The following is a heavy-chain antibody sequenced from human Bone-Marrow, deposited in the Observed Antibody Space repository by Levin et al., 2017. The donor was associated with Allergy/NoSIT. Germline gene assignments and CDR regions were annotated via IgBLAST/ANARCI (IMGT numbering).Heavy chain of an antibody. D-gene: IGHD6-6*01. J-gene: IGHJ4*02. CDR3: ARYSSSSWGFDY. CDR1: GFSLSTSGMR. CDR2: IDWDDDK. Sequence: SGPTLVKPPQTLTLTCTFSGFSLSTSGMRVSWIRQPPGKALEWLARIDWDDDKFYSTSLKTRLTISKDTSKNQVVLTMTNMDPVDTATYYCARYSSSSWGFDYWGQGTLVTVSS. V-gene: IGHV2-70*04.